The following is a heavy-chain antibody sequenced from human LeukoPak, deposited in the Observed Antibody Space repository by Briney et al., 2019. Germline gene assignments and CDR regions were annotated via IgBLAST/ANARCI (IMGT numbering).Heavy chain of an antibody. V-gene: IGHV4-59*12. Sequence: PSETLSLTCTVSGGSISSYYWSWIRQPPGKGLEWIGEIYHSGSTNYNPSLKSRVTISVGKSKNQFSLKLSSVTAADTAVYYCARQTQWLVQYWGQGTLVTVSS. CDR1: GGSISSYY. CDR2: IYHSGST. J-gene: IGHJ4*02. D-gene: IGHD6-19*01. CDR3: ARQTQWLVQY.